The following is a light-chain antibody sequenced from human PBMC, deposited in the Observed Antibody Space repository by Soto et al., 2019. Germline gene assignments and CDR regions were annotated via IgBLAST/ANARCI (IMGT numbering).Light chain of an antibody. CDR1: SNDVGGYNY. J-gene: IGLJ1*01. Sequence: QSVLTQPASVSGSPGQSITISCTGTSNDVGGYNYVSWYRHHPGKAPKLMIYEVSDRPSGVSNRFSGSKSGNTASLTISGLQAEDEADYYCSSYTGSNIRYVFGTGTKVTVL. CDR2: EVS. V-gene: IGLV2-14*01. CDR3: SSYTGSNIRYV.